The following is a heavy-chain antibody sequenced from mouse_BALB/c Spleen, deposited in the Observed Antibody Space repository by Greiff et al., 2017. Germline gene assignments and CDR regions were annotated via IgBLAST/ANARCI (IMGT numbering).Heavy chain of an antibody. CDR1: GFTFSDYY. J-gene: IGHJ3*01. D-gene: IGHD1-1*01. V-gene: IGHV5-4*02. CDR2: ISDGGSYT. Sequence: VQLKESGGGLVKPGGSLKLSCAASGFTFSDYYMYWVRQTPEKRLEWVATISDGGSYTYYPDSVKGRFTISRDNAKNNLYLQMSSLKSEDTAMYYCARPNYGSSPPWFAYWGQGTLVTVSA. CDR3: ARPNYGSSPPWFAY.